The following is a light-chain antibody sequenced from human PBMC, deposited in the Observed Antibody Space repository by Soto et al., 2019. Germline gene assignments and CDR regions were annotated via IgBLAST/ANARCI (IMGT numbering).Light chain of an antibody. CDR3: LQDYGDSWT. CDR2: AAS. J-gene: IGKJ1*01. V-gene: IGKV1-6*01. Sequence: QMTQSPSSLSASVGEKTIITCRASRDVGSDVSWYQQKPGQAPKLLIYAASNWYTGVPSRFSGSRSGTEFTLTISRLQPEDFASYYCLQDYGDSWTFGQGTKVDIK. CDR1: RDVGSD.